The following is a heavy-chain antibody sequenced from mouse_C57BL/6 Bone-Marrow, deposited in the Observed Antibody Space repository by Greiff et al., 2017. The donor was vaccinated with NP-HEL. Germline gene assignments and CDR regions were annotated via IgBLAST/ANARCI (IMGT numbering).Heavy chain of an antibody. CDR1: GYTFTSYG. CDR2: IYPRSGNT. V-gene: IGHV1-81*01. CDR3: ARSKGFPMDY. J-gene: IGHJ4*01. Sequence: QVQLQQSGAELARPGASVKLSCKASGYTFTSYGISWVKQRTGQGLEWIGEIYPRSGNTYYNEKFKGKATLTAVKSSSTAYMELRSLTSEDSAVYFCARSKGFPMDYWGQGTSVTVSS.